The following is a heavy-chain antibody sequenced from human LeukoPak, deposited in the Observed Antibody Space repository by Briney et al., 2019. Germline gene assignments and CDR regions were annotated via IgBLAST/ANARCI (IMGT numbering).Heavy chain of an antibody. D-gene: IGHD2-15*01. V-gene: IGHV4-59*06. CDR3: AVNHYCSGGSCSPYYFDY. J-gene: IGHJ4*02. Sequence: PSETLSLTCAVYGESFSGYYWSWIRQPPGKGLEWIGYIYYSGSTYYNPSFKSRVTISVDTSKNQFSLKLSSVTAADTAVYYCAVNHYCSGGSCSPYYFDYWGQGTLVTVSS. CDR2: IYYSGST. CDR1: GESFSGYY.